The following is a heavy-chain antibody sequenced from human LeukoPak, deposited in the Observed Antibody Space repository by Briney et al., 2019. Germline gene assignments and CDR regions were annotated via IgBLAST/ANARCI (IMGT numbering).Heavy chain of an antibody. V-gene: IGHV1-18*01. CDR3: ARVSQTPAYYYTSGYYYHGY. CDR2: ISAYNGNT. D-gene: IGHD3-22*01. J-gene: IGHJ4*02. Sequence: GASVKVSCKASGYTFTSYGINWVRQAPGQGLEWMGWISAYNGNTNYAQKLQGRVTMTRDTSINTAYMELSNLRSEDTAVYYCARVSQTPAYYYTSGYYYHGYWGQGTRVTVSS. CDR1: GYTFTSYG.